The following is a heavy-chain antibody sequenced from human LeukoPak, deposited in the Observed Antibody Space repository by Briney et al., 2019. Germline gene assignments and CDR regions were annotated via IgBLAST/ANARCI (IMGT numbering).Heavy chain of an antibody. J-gene: IGHJ5*02. D-gene: IGHD1-1*01. CDR2: ISYSGST. Sequence: SETLSLTCTVSGGSISSYYWSWIRQPPGKGLEWIGYISYSGSTNFNPSLKSRVTISVDTSKNQCFLKLSSVTAADTAVYYCAREGTAGTNLNWFDPWGQGTLVTVSS. CDR3: AREGTAGTNLNWFDP. CDR1: GGSISSYY. V-gene: IGHV4-59*01.